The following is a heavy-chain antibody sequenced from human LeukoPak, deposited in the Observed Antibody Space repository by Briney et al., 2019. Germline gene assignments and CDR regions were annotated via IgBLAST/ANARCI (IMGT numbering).Heavy chain of an antibody. CDR2: ISAYNGNT. CDR1: GGTFSSYA. V-gene: IGHV1-18*01. CDR3: AREEMAYYYDSSGYSGIGYFDY. D-gene: IGHD3-22*01. J-gene: IGHJ4*02. Sequence: ASVKVSCKASGGTFSSYAISWVRQAPGQGLEWMGWISAYNGNTNYAQKLQGRVTMTTDTSTSTAYMELRSLRSDDTAVYYCAREEMAYYYDSSGYSGIGYFDYWGQGTLVTVSS.